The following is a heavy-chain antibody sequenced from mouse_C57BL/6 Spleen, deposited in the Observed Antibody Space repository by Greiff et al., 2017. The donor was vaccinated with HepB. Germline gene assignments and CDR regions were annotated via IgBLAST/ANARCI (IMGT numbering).Heavy chain of an antibody. CDR1: GYTFTSYW. CDR2: IDPNSGGT. J-gene: IGHJ1*03. Sequence: QVQLKQPGAELVKPGASVKLSCKASGYTFTSYWMHWVKQRPGRGLEWIGRIDPNSGGTKYNEKFKSKATLTVDKPSSTAYMQLSSLTSEDSAVYYCARSHITTVVDWYFDVWGTGTTVTVSS. V-gene: IGHV1-72*01. CDR3: ARSHITTVVDWYFDV. D-gene: IGHD1-1*01.